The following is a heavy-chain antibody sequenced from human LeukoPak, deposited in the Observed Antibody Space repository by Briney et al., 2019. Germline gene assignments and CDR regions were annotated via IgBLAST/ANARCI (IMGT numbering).Heavy chain of an antibody. D-gene: IGHD3-22*01. Sequence: PGGSLRLSCAASGFTFSSYGMHWVRQAPGKGLEWVAVISYDGSNKYYADSVKGRFTISRDNSKNTLYLQMNRLRAEDTAVYYCAKDNWDYYDSSERNYMDVWGKGTTVTVSS. CDR3: AKDNWDYYDSSERNYMDV. CDR1: GFTFSSYG. CDR2: ISYDGSNK. J-gene: IGHJ6*03. V-gene: IGHV3-30*18.